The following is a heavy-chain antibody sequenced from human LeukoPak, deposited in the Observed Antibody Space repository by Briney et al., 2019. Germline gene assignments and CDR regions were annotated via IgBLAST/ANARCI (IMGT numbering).Heavy chain of an antibody. CDR1: GYTLTELS. J-gene: IGHJ4*02. Sequence: ASVKVSCKVSGYTLTELSMHWVRQAPGQGLEWMGIINPSGGSTSYAQKFQGKVTMTRDTSTSTVYMELSSLRSEDTAVYYCARDQNSSSWEGVLDYWGQGTLVTVSS. CDR3: ARDQNSSSWEGVLDY. CDR2: INPSGGST. D-gene: IGHD6-13*01. V-gene: IGHV1-46*03.